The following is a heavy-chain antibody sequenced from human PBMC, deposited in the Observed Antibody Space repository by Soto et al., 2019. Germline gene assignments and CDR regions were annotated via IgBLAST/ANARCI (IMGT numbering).Heavy chain of an antibody. D-gene: IGHD3-3*01. CDR3: ARDNRRYDFWSGYPDPYFDY. V-gene: IGHV4-59*01. J-gene: IGHJ4*02. Sequence: SETLSLTCTVSGGSISSYYWSWIRQPPGKGPEWIGYIYYSGSTNYNPSLKSRVTISVDTSKNQFSLKLSSVTAADTAVYYCARDNRRYDFWSGYPDPYFDYWGQGTLVTVSS. CDR2: IYYSGST. CDR1: GGSISSYY.